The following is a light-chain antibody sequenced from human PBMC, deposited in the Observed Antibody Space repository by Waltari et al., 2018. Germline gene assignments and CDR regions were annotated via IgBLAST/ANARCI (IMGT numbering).Light chain of an antibody. CDR3: LLSYSGTLYV. Sequence: PCWIQQKPGQAPRILISRTSDKKSWTPARFSGSLIGAKAALTLSGALPEDEADYYCLLSYSGTLYVFGTCTKVTVL. CDR2: RTS. V-gene: IGLV7-46*01. J-gene: IGLJ1*01.